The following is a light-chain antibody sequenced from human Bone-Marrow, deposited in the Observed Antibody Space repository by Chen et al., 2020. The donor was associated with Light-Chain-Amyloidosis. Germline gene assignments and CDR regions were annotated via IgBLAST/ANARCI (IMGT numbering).Light chain of an antibody. J-gene: IGKJ3*01. CDR3: QQRCNWPPT. CDR1: QSFSSL. V-gene: IGKV3-11*01. CDR2: AAS. Sequence: IVLTQSRATLSSSPGERATFPCRASQSFSSLFVWYHQKTVQATSLLSYAASTRAPGIPPRFSGGGSGTDFTLTISSLEPEDLAVYDCQQRCNWPPTFGPGTKVEI.